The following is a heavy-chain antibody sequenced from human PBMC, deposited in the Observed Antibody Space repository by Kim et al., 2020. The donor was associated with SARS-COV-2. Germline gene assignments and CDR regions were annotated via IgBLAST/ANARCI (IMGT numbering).Heavy chain of an antibody. D-gene: IGHD3-10*01. CDR3: AKDPTLPGYYGSFPTQGLRYYYYMDV. CDR2: ISGSGGST. CDR1: GFTFSSYA. J-gene: IGHJ6*03. Sequence: GGSLRLSCAASGFTFSSYAMSWVRQAPGKGLEWVSAISGSGGSTYYADSVKGRFTISRDNSKNTLYLQMNSLRAEDTAVYYCAKDPTLPGYYGSFPTQGLRYYYYMDVWGKGTTVTVSS. V-gene: IGHV3-23*01.